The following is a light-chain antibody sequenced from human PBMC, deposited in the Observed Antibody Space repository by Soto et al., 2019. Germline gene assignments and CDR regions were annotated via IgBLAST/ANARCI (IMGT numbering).Light chain of an antibody. V-gene: IGLV2-11*01. CDR2: DVN. CDR3: CSYIGSYSYV. CDR1: SSDVGNYNS. Sequence: QSVLTQPRSGSGSPGQSVTLSCTGTSSDVGNYNSVSWYQHHPGKAPKLMIYDVNKWPSGVPDRFSGSKSGNTASLTISGLQAEDEADYYCCSYIGSYSYVFGTGTKVTVL. J-gene: IGLJ1*01.